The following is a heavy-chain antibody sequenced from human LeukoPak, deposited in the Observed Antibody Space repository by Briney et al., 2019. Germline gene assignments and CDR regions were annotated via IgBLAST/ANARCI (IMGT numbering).Heavy chain of an antibody. J-gene: IGHJ3*02. CDR1: GYTFTGYY. CDR3: AIEGTVVVKGVASGI. V-gene: IGHV1-2*02. Sequence: ASVKVSCKASGYTFTGYYMHWVRQAPGQGLEWMGWINPNSGGTNYAQKFQGRVTMTRDTSISTAYMELSRLRSDDTAVYYCAIEGTVVVKGVASGIWGQGTMVTVSS. D-gene: IGHD3-22*01. CDR2: INPNSGGT.